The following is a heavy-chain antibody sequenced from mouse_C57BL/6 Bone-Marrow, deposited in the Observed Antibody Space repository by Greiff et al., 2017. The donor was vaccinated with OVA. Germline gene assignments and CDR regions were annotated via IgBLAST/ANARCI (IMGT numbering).Heavy chain of an antibody. J-gene: IGHJ3*01. CDR1: GYAFTNYL. V-gene: IGHV1-54*01. CDR3: ARWPAY. Sequence: VKLMESGAELVRPGTSVKVSCKASGYAFTNYLIEWVKQRPGQGLEWIGVINPGSGGTNYNEKFKGKATLTADKSSSTAYMQLSSLTSEDSAVYFCARWPAYWGQGTLVTVSA. CDR2: INPGSGGT.